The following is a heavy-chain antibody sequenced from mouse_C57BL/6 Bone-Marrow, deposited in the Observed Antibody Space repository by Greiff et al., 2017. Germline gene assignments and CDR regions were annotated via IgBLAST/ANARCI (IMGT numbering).Heavy chain of an antibody. Sequence: EVKLVASGEGLVKPGGSLKLSCAASGFTFSSYAMSWVRQTPEKRLEWVAYISSGGDYIYYADTVKGRFTISRDNARNTLYLQMSSLKSEDTAMYYCTRVPAYYNWYFDVWGTGTTVTVSS. CDR1: GFTFSSYA. CDR3: TRVPAYYNWYFDV. J-gene: IGHJ1*03. D-gene: IGHD2-12*01. CDR2: ISSGGDYI. V-gene: IGHV5-9-1*02.